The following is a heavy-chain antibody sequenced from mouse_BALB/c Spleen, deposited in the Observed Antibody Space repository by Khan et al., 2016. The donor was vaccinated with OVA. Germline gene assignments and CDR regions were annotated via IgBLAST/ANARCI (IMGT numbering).Heavy chain of an antibody. CDR2: IYPGGGYT. CDR3: ARRGAARATWDYFDY. D-gene: IGHD3-1*01. J-gene: IGHJ2*01. Sequence: QVQLQQSGTELARPGTSVKMSCKAAGYTFSNYWIGWVKQRPGHGLEWIGDIYPGGGYTNYNENFKGKATLTADTSSSTAYMQLSSLASEDSAIYYYARRGAARATWDYFDYWGQGTTLTVSS. V-gene: IGHV1-63*02. CDR1: GYTFSNYW.